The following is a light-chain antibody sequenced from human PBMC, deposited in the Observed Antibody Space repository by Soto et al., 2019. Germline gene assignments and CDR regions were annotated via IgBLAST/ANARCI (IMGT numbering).Light chain of an antibody. CDR3: QQYGSSPMYT. Sequence: EIVLTQSPGTLSLSPGEGATLSCRASQGVSSSYLAWYQQKPGQAPRLLIYGASGRATGIPDRFSGSGSGTDFTLTISRLEPEDFAVYYCQQYGSSPMYTFGQGTKLEIK. J-gene: IGKJ2*01. CDR2: GAS. V-gene: IGKV3-20*01. CDR1: QGVSSSY.